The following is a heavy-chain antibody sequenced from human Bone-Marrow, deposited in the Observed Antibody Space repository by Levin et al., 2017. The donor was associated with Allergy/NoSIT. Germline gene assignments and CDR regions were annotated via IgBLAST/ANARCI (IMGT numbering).Heavy chain of an antibody. CDR1: GFTFSDHY. Sequence: GGSLRLSCAASGFTFSDHYMDWVRQAPGKGLEWLGRITNTGNSDTTRYAASVRGRFTISRDDSRNSLYLQMNSLNTEDTAVYYCADLGRANALDVWGQGTTVTVSS. CDR2: ITNTGNSDTT. CDR3: ADLGRANALDV. J-gene: IGHJ6*02. D-gene: IGHD3-16*01. V-gene: IGHV3-72*01.